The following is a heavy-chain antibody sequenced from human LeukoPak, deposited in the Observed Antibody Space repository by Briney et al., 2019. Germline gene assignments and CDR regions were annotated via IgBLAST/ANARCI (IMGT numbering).Heavy chain of an antibody. Sequence: SETLSLTCTVSGGSISSGGYYLSWIRQHPGKGLEWIVYIYYSGSTYYNPSLKSRVTISVDTSKNQFSLKLSSVTAADTAVYYCARGTYYYDSSGYYYFDYWGQGTLVTVSS. CDR1: GGSISSGGYY. CDR2: IYYSGST. CDR3: ARGTYYYDSSGYYYFDY. V-gene: IGHV4-31*03. D-gene: IGHD3-22*01. J-gene: IGHJ4*02.